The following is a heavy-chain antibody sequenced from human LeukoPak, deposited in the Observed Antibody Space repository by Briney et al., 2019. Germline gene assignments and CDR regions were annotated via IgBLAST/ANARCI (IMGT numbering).Heavy chain of an antibody. CDR3: ARGGSDSYGYYYYYGMGV. Sequence: ASVKVSCKASGYTFTGYYMHWVRQAPGQGLEWMGWISPNSGGTNYAQKFQGWVTMTRDTSISTAYMELSRLRSDDTAVYYCARGGSDSYGYYYYYGMGVWGQGTTVTVSS. V-gene: IGHV1-2*04. CDR2: ISPNSGGT. CDR1: GYTFTGYY. D-gene: IGHD5-18*01. J-gene: IGHJ6*02.